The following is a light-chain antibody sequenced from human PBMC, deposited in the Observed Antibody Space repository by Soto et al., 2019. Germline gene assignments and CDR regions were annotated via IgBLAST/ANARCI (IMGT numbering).Light chain of an antibody. CDR3: SSYAGSYTVV. J-gene: IGLJ2*01. Sequence: QSALTQPRSVSGSPGQSVTISCTGTSNDVGGYNFVSWYQQHPGKVPKLFIYDVSRRPSGVPDRFSGSKSGNTASLTISGLQAEDEAGYYCSSYAGSYTVVFGGGTKITVL. CDR2: DVS. V-gene: IGLV2-11*01. CDR1: SNDVGGYNF.